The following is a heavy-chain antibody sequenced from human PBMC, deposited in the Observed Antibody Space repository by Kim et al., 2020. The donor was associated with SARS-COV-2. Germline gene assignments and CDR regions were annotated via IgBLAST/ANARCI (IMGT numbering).Heavy chain of an antibody. V-gene: IGHV4-39*01. Sequence: SETLSLTCTVSGGSISSSSYYWGWIRQPPGKGLEWIGSIYYSGSTYYNPSLKSRVTISVDTSKNQFSLKLSSVTAADTAVYYCARKKLVIMAFDIWGQGTMVTVSS. CDR3: ARKKLVIMAFDI. J-gene: IGHJ3*02. CDR2: IYYSGST. CDR1: GGSISSSSYY. D-gene: IGHD3-9*01.